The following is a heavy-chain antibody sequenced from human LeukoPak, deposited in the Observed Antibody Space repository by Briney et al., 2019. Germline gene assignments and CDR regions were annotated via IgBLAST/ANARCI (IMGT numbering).Heavy chain of an antibody. CDR3: ARTSRSGGSPPLDAFDI. D-gene: IGHD1-26*01. CDR1: GGSFSGYY. J-gene: IGHJ3*02. Sequence: SETLSLTCTVYGGSFSGYYWSWIWQPPGKGLEWIGYIYDSGSTNYNPSLKSRVTISVDTSKNQFSLKLSSVTAADTAVYYCARTSRSGGSPPLDAFDIWGQGTTVTVSS. CDR2: IYDSGST. V-gene: IGHV4-59*01.